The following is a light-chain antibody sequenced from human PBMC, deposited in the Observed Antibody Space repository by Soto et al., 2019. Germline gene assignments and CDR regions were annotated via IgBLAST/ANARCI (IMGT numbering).Light chain of an antibody. J-gene: IGLJ1*01. CDR2: EIN. CDR1: SSDVGAYDY. V-gene: IGLV2-8*01. Sequence: QSVLTQPPSASGSPGQSVTISCTGTSSDVGAYDYVSWYQQHPGKAPKLMIYEINKRPSGVPDRFSGSKSGNTASLTVSGIQAEDEADYYCSSFAGSNNLPYVFGTGTKVTVL. CDR3: SSFAGSNNLPYV.